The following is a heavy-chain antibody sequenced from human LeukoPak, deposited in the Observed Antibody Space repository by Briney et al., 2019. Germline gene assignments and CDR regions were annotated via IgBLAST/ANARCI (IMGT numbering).Heavy chain of an antibody. J-gene: IGHJ5*02. D-gene: IGHD2-2*01. CDR2: IIPIFGTA. V-gene: IGHV1-69*06. Sequence: SVKVSCKASGGTFISYAISWVRQAPGQGLEWMGGIIPIFGTANYAQKFQGRVTITADKSTSTAYMELSSLRSEDTAVYYCARIRLGYCSSTSCLPLGFDPWGQGTLVTVSS. CDR1: GGTFISYA. CDR3: ARIRLGYCSSTSCLPLGFDP.